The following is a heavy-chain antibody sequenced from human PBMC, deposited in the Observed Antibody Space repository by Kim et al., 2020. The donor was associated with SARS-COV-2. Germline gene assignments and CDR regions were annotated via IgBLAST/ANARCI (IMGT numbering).Heavy chain of an antibody. V-gene: IGHV3-64D*06. CDR3: VKGGCSSTSCYPIAMDV. CDR1: GFIFSNFG. CDR2: INSNGDRT. D-gene: IGHD2-2*01. J-gene: IGHJ6*02. Sequence: GGSLRLSCSASGFIFSNFGMHWVRQAPGKGLEYVSVINSNGDRTYYADSVKGRFTISRDSSKNTLYLQMSSLRPEDTVVYYCVKGGCSSTSCYPIAMDVWGQGTTVTVSS.